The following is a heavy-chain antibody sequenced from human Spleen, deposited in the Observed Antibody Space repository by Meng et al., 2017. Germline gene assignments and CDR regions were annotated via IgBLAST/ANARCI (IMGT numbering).Heavy chain of an antibody. V-gene: IGHV3-69-1*01. D-gene: IGHD6-19*01. Sequence: GGSLRLSCAASGFTFSDYYMNWVRQAPGKGLEWVSSISSSSTIYYADSVKGRFTISRDNAKNSLYLQMNSLRAEDSAVYYCTIYIRGHIWGQGTMVTVSS. CDR3: TIYIRGHI. CDR2: ISSSSTI. CDR1: GFTFSDYY. J-gene: IGHJ3*02.